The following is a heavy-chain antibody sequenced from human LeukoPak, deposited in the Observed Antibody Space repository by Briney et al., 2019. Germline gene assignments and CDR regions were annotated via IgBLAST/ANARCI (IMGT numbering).Heavy chain of an antibody. CDR1: GFTFSSYS. J-gene: IGHJ4*02. CDR2: IYSGGST. V-gene: IGHV3-53*01. Sequence: PGGSLRLSCAASGFTFSSYSMNWVRQAPGKGLEWVSVIYSGGSTYYADSVKGRFTISRDNSKNTLYLQMNSLRAEDTAVYYCASPKGDYYDSSEWVFDYWGQGTLVTVSS. CDR3: ASPKGDYYDSSEWVFDY. D-gene: IGHD3-22*01.